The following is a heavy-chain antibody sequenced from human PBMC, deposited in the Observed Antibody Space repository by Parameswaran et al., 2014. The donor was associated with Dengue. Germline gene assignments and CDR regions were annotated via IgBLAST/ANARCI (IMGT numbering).Heavy chain of an antibody. Sequence: WIRQPPGKGLEWIGSVFYLGTTTYYNPSLKSRVTISIDASKNQFSLNLRSVTAADTAVYYCARHPIVVVVAESYGLDVWGQGTTVTVSS. D-gene: IGHD2-15*01. CDR2: VFYLGTT. CDR3: ARHPIVVVVAESYGLDV. J-gene: IGHJ6*02. V-gene: IGHV4-39*01.